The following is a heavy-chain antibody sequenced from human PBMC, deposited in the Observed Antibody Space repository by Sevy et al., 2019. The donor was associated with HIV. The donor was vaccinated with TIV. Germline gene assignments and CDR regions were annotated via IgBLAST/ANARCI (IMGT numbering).Heavy chain of an antibody. CDR1: GFTFSTYA. Sequence: GGSLRLSCTASGFTFSTYAMYWVRQAPGKGLEWVAVISDDGNNKDYADSVKGRFTVSRDNSKNTLYLQMNSLRAEDTAVYYCASHYYDTTGYYYPLDYWGQGTLVTVSS. J-gene: IGHJ4*02. V-gene: IGHV3-30*04. CDR2: ISDDGNNK. CDR3: ASHYYDTTGYYYPLDY. D-gene: IGHD3-22*01.